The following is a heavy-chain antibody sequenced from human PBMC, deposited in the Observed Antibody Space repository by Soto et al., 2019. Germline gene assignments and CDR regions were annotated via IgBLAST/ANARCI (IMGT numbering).Heavy chain of an antibody. CDR3: ARESVVRGAIDY. CDR2: ISSSSSYI. Sequence: GGSLRLSCAASGFTFSSYSMNWVRQAPGKGLEWVSSISSSSSYIYYADSVKGRFTISRDNAKNSLYLQMNSLRAEDTAVYYCARESVVRGAIDYWGQGTLVTVSS. CDR1: GFTFSSYS. D-gene: IGHD3-10*01. V-gene: IGHV3-21*04. J-gene: IGHJ4*02.